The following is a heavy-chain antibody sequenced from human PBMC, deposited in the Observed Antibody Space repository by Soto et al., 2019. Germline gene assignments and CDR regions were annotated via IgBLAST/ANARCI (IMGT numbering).Heavy chain of an antibody. CDR1: GYTFTSYY. J-gene: IGHJ4*02. D-gene: IGHD3-22*01. V-gene: IGHV1-46*04. Sequence: ASVKVSCKASGYTFTSYYMHWVRQAPGQGLEWMGIINPSGGSTSYADSVKGRFTISRDNSKNTLYLQMNSLRAEDTAVYYCAKDTYYHDSSGYYVFDYWGQGTLVTVSS. CDR2: INPSGGST. CDR3: AKDTYYHDSSGYYVFDY.